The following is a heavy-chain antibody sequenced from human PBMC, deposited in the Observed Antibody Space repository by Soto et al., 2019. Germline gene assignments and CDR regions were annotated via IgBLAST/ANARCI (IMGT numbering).Heavy chain of an antibody. Sequence: XVCLRLACTASGFSLSTYCMHWVRQVPGKGLVWVSRIKYDVRTTNYADSVKGRFTISRGNAKNTLYLQMNSLRAEDTAMYFCARDRDYYEGSGYPTPGDTFDIWGQGTVVTVSS. CDR3: ARDRDYYEGSGYPTPGDTFDI. D-gene: IGHD3-22*01. CDR2: IKYDVRTT. J-gene: IGHJ3*02. CDR1: GFSLSTYC. V-gene: IGHV3-74*01.